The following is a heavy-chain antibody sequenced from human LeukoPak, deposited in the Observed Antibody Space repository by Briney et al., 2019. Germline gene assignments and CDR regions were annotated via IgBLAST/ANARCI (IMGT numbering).Heavy chain of an antibody. CDR3: ARDYYDSSGYYKN. V-gene: IGHV1-69*04. Sequence: ASVKVSCKASGGTFSSYAISWVRQAPGQGLEWMGRIIPILGIANYAQKFQGRVTITADKSTSTAYMELSSLRSGDTAVYYCARDYYDSSGYYKNWGQGTLVTVSS. CDR2: IIPILGIA. J-gene: IGHJ4*02. D-gene: IGHD3-22*01. CDR1: GGTFSSYA.